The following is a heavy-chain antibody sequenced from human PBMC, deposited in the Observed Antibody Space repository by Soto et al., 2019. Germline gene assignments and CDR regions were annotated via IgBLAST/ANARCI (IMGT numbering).Heavy chain of an antibody. CDR2: VSAYNGNT. D-gene: IGHD3-16*01. CDR3: ARGGTPIDS. V-gene: IGHV1-18*01. CDR1: GYTFTNFC. Sequence: QVQLVQSGAEVKKPGASVKVSCKASGYTFTNFCISWVRQGPGQGLEWMGWVSAYNGNTNYAQNFQGRVTMTTDTSTSNAYMEWRSLRSEDTAVYYCARGGTPIDSWGQGTLVTVSS. J-gene: IGHJ4*02.